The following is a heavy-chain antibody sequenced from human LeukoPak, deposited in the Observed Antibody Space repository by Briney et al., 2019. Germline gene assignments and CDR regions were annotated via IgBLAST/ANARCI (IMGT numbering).Heavy chain of an antibody. J-gene: IGHJ6*03. Sequence: PSETLSLTCTVSGGSISSYYWSWVRQPAGKGLEWIGRIYTSGSTNYNPSLKSRVTMSVDTSKNQFSLKLSSVTAADTAVYYCARLNHGSGSYYYYYYYMDVWGKGTTVTVSS. CDR2: IYTSGST. D-gene: IGHD3-10*01. CDR3: ARLNHGSGSYYYYYYYMDV. CDR1: GGSISSYY. V-gene: IGHV4-4*07.